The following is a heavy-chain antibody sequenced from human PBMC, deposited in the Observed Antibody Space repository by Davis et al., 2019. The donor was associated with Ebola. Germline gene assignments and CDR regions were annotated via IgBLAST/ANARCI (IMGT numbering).Heavy chain of an antibody. Sequence: GESLKISCAASGFTFSGSAMHWVRQAPGKGLEWVSAISGSGGSTYYADSVKGRFTISRDNSKNTLYLQMNSLRAEDTAVYYCAKVTLIVVVPAATDYWGQGTLVTVSS. J-gene: IGHJ4*02. CDR2: ISGSGGST. D-gene: IGHD2-2*01. CDR3: AKVTLIVVVPAATDY. V-gene: IGHV3-23*01. CDR1: GFTFSGSA.